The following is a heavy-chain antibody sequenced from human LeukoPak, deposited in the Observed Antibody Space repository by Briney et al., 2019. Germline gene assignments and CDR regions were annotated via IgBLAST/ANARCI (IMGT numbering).Heavy chain of an antibody. CDR2: ISYDGSKK. J-gene: IGHJ4*02. CDR1: GFIFSYFG. D-gene: IGHD6-13*01. V-gene: IGHV3-30*18. Sequence: GGSLRLFCAASGFIFSYFGMHWVRQAPGKGLEWVAVISYDGSKKYYAESVKGRFTISRDNSKSTPYLQMNRLRANDKALYYCVKDRSGAAAGIRLDSWGQGTLVTVSS. CDR3: VKDRSGAAAGIRLDS.